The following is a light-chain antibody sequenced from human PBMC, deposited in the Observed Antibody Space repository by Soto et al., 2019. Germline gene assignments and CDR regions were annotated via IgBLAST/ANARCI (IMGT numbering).Light chain of an antibody. CDR1: SSDVGGYNY. CDR2: EVS. V-gene: IGLV2-14*01. CDR3: SSYTSSSTRV. J-gene: IGLJ3*02. Sequence: QSALTQPASVSGSPGQSITISCTGTSSDVGGYNYVSWYQQHPGKAPKLMIYEVSNRPSGVSNRFSGSKSGNTASLTISGIQAEDEADYYCSSYTSSSTRVFRGGTKLTVL.